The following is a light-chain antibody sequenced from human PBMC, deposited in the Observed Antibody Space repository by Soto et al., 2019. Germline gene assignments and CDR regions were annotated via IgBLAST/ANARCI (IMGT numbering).Light chain of an antibody. CDR2: GAS. Sequence: EIVMTQSASTLSVSAGERATLSCGASQSVSSNLAWYQQKPGQSPRLLIYGASTRATGIPARFSGSGSGTEFTLTISSLQSEDFAVYYCQQYNNWPLTFGQGTKVDIK. CDR3: QQYNNWPLT. J-gene: IGKJ1*01. CDR1: QSVSSN. V-gene: IGKV3-15*01.